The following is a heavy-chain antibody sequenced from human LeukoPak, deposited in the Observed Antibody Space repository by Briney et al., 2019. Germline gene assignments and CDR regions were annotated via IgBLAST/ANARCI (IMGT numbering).Heavy chain of an antibody. CDR3: AHNQDYRFEY. D-gene: IGHD3-16*01. J-gene: IGHJ4*02. CDR1: GFIFSRYW. V-gene: IGHV3-7*01. Sequence: GGSLRLSCAASGFIFSRYWMAWVRQAPGKGLEWVANIRGDSGEYFYAGSVKGRFTISRDNAKNSLYLQMNSLRPEDTAVYYCAHNQDYRFEYWGQGTLVTVSS. CDR2: IRGDSGEY.